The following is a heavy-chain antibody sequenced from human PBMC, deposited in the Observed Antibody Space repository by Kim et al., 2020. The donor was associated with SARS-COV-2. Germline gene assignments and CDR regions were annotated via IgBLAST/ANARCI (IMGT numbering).Heavy chain of an antibody. CDR2: ISSSSSTI. CDR3: ARDSYYYDSSGYYHDAFDI. Sequence: GGSLRLSCAASGFTFSSYSMNWVRQAPGKGLEWVSYISSSSSTIYYADSVKGRFTISRDNAKNSLYLQMNSLRDEDTAVYYCARDSYYYDSSGYYHDAFDIWGQGTMVTVSS. CDR1: GFTFSSYS. D-gene: IGHD3-22*01. J-gene: IGHJ3*02. V-gene: IGHV3-48*02.